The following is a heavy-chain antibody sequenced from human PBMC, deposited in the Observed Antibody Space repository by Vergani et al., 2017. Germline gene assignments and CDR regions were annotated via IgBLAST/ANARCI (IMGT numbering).Heavy chain of an antibody. CDR2: ISSSSSYT. CDR1: GFTFSDYY. CDR3: ARVEIAAEARGDYYYYMDV. D-gene: IGHD6-25*01. Sequence: QVQLVESGGGLVKPGGSLRLSCAASGFTFSDYYMSWIRQAPGKGLEWVSYISSSSSYTNYADSVKGRFTISRDNAKNSLYLQMNSLRAEDTAVYYCARVEIAAEARGDYYYYMDVWGKGTTVTVSS. J-gene: IGHJ6*03. V-gene: IGHV3-11*06.